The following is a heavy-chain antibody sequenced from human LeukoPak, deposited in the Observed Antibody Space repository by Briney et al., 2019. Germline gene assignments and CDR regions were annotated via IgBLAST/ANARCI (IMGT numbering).Heavy chain of an antibody. V-gene: IGHV5-51*01. CDR2: IYPGDSDT. CDR1: GYSFTSYW. J-gene: IGHJ5*02. CDR3: ARFFSPKYCSSTSCYRAAGWFDP. D-gene: IGHD2-2*02. Sequence: GASLKISCKGSGYSFTSYWIGWVRQMPGKGLEWMGIIYPGDSDTRYSPSFQGQVTISADKSISTAYLQWSSLKASDTAMYYCARFFSPKYCSSTSCYRAAGWFDPWGQGTLVTVSS.